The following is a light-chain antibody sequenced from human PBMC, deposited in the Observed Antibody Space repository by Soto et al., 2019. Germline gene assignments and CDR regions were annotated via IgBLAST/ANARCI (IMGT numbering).Light chain of an antibody. CDR2: WAT. V-gene: IGKV4-1*01. CDR1: QSVLYSTNNKNY. J-gene: IGKJ4*01. Sequence: DIVMTQSPDSLAVSLGESATINCKSSQSVLYSTNNKNYLAWYQQKPGQPPKLLIYWATTRESGVPDRFSGSGSGTDFTLTISSLQAEDVAVYYCQQYYITPLTFGGGTKVEIK. CDR3: QQYYITPLT.